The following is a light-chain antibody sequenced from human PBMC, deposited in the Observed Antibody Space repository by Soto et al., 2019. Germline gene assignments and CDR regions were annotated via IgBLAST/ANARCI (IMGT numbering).Light chain of an antibody. CDR3: SSYTGSRTHV. CDR2: EVT. Sequence: QSVLTQPASVSGSPGQSITISCTGTDNDIGGYNYVSWYQQHPGKAPKLMIYEVTHRPSGVSSRFFASKSGNTASLTISRRQAEDADDYCCSSYTGSRTHVFGTGTKVTVL. J-gene: IGLJ1*01. CDR1: DNDIGGYNY. V-gene: IGLV2-14*01.